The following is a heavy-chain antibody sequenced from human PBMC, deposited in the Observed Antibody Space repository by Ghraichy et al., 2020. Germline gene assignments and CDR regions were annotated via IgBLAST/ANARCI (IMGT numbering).Heavy chain of an antibody. J-gene: IGHJ6*03. CDR2: IDWDDDK. CDR3: ARISVVAATETYYYYMDV. D-gene: IGHD2-15*01. CDR1: GFSLSTSGMC. Sequence: SGPTLVKPTQTLTLTCTFSGFSLSTSGMCVSWIRQPPGKALEWLARIDWDDDKYYSTSLKTRLTISKDTSKNQVVLTMTNMDPVDTATYYCARISVVAATETYYYYMDVWGKGTTVTVSS. V-gene: IGHV2-70*11.